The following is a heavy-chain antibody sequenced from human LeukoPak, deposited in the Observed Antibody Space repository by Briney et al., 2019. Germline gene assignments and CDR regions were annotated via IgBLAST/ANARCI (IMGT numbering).Heavy chain of an antibody. CDR1: GFTFSNHG. CDR2: ISPSGDIR. Sequence: GGSLRLSCAASGFTFSNHGMNWVRQAPGKGLEWVSGISPSGDIRYYADSVKGRFTISRDNSKNTLYLEVISLTAEDTAVYYCAKDDAWLRFGEWSQGTLVTVS. J-gene: IGHJ4*02. CDR3: AKDDAWLRFGE. D-gene: IGHD3-10*01. V-gene: IGHV3-23*01.